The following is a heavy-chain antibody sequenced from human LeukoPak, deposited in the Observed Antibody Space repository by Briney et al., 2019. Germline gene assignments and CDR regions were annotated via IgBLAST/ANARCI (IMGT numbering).Heavy chain of an antibody. D-gene: IGHD1-1*01. Sequence: SQTLSLTCTVSGGSISSGDYCLSWIRQPPGKGLEWIGYIYYSGSTYYNPSLKSRVTISVDTSKNQFSLKLSSVTAADTAVYYCARAPATGRLHFDYWGQGTLVTVSS. V-gene: IGHV4-30-4*08. CDR2: IYYSGST. CDR3: ARAPATGRLHFDY. CDR1: GGSISSGDYC. J-gene: IGHJ4*02.